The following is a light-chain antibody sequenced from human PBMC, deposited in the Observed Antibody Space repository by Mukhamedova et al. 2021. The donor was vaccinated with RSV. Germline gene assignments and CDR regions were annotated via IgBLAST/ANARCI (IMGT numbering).Light chain of an antibody. CDR1: SGSIASNY. CDR2: EDN. Sequence: CTRSSGSIASNYVQWYQQRPGSSPTTVIYEDNQRPSGVPDRFSCSIDSSSNSASLTISGLKTEDEADYYCQSYDSSIVVFGGGT. V-gene: IGLV6-57*01. CDR3: QSYDSSIVV. J-gene: IGLJ2*01.